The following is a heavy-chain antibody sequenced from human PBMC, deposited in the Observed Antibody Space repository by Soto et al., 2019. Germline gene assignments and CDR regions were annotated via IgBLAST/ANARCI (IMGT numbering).Heavy chain of an antibody. Sequence: QLQLQESGPGLVKPSETLSLTCTVSGGSISSSSYYWGWIRQPPGKGLEWIGSIYYSGSTYYNPSLKSRVTISVDTSKNQCALKLSSVTAADTAVYYCARAYDILTGYYHYFDYWGQGTLVTVSS. V-gene: IGHV4-39*01. CDR3: ARAYDILTGYYHYFDY. CDR1: GGSISSSSYY. CDR2: IYYSGST. D-gene: IGHD3-9*01. J-gene: IGHJ4*02.